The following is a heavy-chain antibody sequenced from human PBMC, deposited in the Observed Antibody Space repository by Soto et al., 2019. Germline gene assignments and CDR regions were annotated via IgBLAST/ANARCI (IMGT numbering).Heavy chain of an antibody. CDR3: ASSSQYSSSWFEFEY. D-gene: IGHD6-13*01. V-gene: IGHV3-53*01. Sequence: GGSLRLSCAASGFTVSSNYMSWVRQAPGKGLEWVSVIYSGGSTYYADSVKGRFTISRDNSKNTLYLQMNSLRAEDTAVYYCASSSQYSSSWFEFEYWGQGTLVTVSS. J-gene: IGHJ4*02. CDR1: GFTVSSNY. CDR2: IYSGGST.